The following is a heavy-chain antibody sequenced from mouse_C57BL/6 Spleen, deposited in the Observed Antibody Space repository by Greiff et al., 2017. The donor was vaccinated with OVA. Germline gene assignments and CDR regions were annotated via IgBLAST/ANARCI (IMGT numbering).Heavy chain of an antibody. Sequence: VHVKQSGAELVRPGSSVKMSCKTSGYTFTSYGINWVKQRPGQGLEWIGYIYIGNGYTEYAEKFKGKATLTSDTSSSTAYMQLSSLTSEDSAIYFCARAGELLRYFDYWGQGTTLTVSS. CDR2: IYIGNGYT. CDR3: ARAGELLRYFDY. J-gene: IGHJ2*01. CDR1: GYTFTSYG. D-gene: IGHD1-1*01. V-gene: IGHV1-58*01.